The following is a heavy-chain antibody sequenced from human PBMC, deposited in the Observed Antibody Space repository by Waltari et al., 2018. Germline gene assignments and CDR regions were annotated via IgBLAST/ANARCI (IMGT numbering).Heavy chain of an antibody. J-gene: IGHJ1*01. CDR2: MQYRGST. Sequence: QLQLQESGPGLVRPSETLSPTCTGSGGPITTNYNWAWIRQPPGKGLEWMGNMQYRGSTFYNPSLMSRVTISLDTSKNQFSLTLTSVDAADTAVYFCGRIAFGDDGGYFQYWGQGTLVTVSS. D-gene: IGHD4-17*01. V-gene: IGHV4-39*01. CDR1: GGPITTNYN. CDR3: GRIAFGDDGGYFQY.